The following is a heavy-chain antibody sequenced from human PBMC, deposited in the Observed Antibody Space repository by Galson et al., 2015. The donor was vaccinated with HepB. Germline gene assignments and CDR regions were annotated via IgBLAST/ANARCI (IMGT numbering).Heavy chain of an antibody. V-gene: IGHV3-30*04. Sequence: SLRLSCAASGFTFSSYAMHWVRQAPGKGLEWVAVISYDGSNKYYADSVKGRFTISRDNSKNTLYLQMNSLRAEDTAVYYCARETTVTTDAFDIWGQGTMVTVSS. CDR2: ISYDGSNK. D-gene: IGHD4-17*01. CDR1: GFTFSSYA. CDR3: ARETTVTTDAFDI. J-gene: IGHJ3*02.